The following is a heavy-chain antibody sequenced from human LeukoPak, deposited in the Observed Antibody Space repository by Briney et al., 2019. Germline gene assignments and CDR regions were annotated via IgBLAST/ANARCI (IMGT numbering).Heavy chain of an antibody. CDR2: ISGSGGST. J-gene: IGHJ4*02. Sequence: PGGSLRLSCAVSGFTFSSYAMSWVRQAPGKGLAWVSTISGSGGSTYYADSVKGRFTISRDNSKNTLYLQMNSLRAEDTAIYYCAKTLSPYGSGSPLLHYWGQGTLVTVSS. D-gene: IGHD3-10*01. CDR1: GFTFSSYA. V-gene: IGHV3-23*01. CDR3: AKTLSPYGSGSPLLHY.